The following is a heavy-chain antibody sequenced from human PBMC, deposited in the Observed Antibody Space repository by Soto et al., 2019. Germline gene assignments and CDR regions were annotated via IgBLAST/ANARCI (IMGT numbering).Heavy chain of an antibody. D-gene: IGHD3-22*01. CDR3: ARGLYYYDSSGYWGY. CDR2: ISYDGSNK. J-gene: IGHJ4*02. Sequence: GSLRLSCAASGFTFSSYGMHWVRQAPGKGLEWVAVISYDGSNKYYADSVKGRFTISRDNSKNTLYLQMNSLRAEDTAVYYCARGLYYYDSSGYWGYWGQGTLVTVSS. CDR1: GFTFSSYG. V-gene: IGHV3-30*03.